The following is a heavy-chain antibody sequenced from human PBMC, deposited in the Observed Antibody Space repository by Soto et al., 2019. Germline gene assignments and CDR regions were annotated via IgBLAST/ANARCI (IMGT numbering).Heavy chain of an antibody. CDR1: GFTFGTSG. CDR3: AKDRLGWFGEPWFDP. J-gene: IGHJ5*02. D-gene: IGHD3-10*01. Sequence: GGSLRLSCVASGFTFGTSGMSWVRQAPGKGLEWISGLSGDNNTDTNYADSVKGRFTISRDNSKNTLYLQMNSLRAEDTAVYYCAKDRLGWFGEPWFDPWGQGTLVTVSS. CDR2: LSGDNNTDT. V-gene: IGHV3-23*01.